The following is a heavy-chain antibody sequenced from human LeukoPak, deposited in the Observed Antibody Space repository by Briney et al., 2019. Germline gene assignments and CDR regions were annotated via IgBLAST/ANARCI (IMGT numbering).Heavy chain of an antibody. CDR3: ARSSSGYSSLGH. CDR2: IFYSGGT. J-gene: IGHJ4*02. D-gene: IGHD6-19*01. V-gene: IGHV4-59*08. Sequence: SETLSLTCTVSGGSITNYYWSWIRQPPGRGLEWIGYIFYSGGTNYNPSLKSRVTISVDTSKNQFSLKLSSVTAADTAVYYCARSSSGYSSLGHWGQGTLVTVSS. CDR1: GGSITNYY.